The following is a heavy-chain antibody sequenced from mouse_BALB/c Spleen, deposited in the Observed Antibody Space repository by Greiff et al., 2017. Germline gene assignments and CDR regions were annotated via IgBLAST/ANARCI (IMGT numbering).Heavy chain of an antibody. CDR2: IDPSDSET. D-gene: IGHD2-1*01. CDR1: GYTFTSYW. CDR3: ARSGNYKRGYAMDY. Sequence: VQLQQSGAELVKPGAPVKLSCKASGYTFTSYWMNWVKQRPGRGLEWIGRIDPSDSETHYNQKFKDKATLTVDKSSSTAYIQLSSLTSEDSAVYYCARSGNYKRGYAMDYWGQGTSVTVSS. V-gene: IGHV1-69*02. J-gene: IGHJ4*01.